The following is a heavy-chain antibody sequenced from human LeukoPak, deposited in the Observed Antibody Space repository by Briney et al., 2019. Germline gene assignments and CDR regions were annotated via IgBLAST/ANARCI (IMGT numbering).Heavy chain of an antibody. CDR3: ARPLQGIVGATGFDY. D-gene: IGHD1-26*01. J-gene: IGHJ4*02. Sequence: GESLKISCQGSEYSFATYWIAWLRQMPGKGLEWMGIIYPSDSDTRYSPSFQGQVTISADKSIKTAYLQWSSLRASDTAMYYCARPLQGIVGATGFDYWGQGTLVTVSS. CDR2: IYPSDSDT. CDR1: EYSFATYW. V-gene: IGHV5-51*01.